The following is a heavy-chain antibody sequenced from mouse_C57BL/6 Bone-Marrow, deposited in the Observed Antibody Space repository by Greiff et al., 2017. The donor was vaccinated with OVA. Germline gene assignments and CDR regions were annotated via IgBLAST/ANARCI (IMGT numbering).Heavy chain of an antibody. J-gene: IGHJ1*03. D-gene: IGHD4-1*01. CDR1: GFSLSTFGMG. Sequence: QVTLKVCGPGILQPSQPLSLTCSFSGFSLSTFGMGVGWIRQPSGKGLEWLAHIWWDDDKYYNPALKSRLTISKDTSKNQVFLKIASVDTADTATYYCARRANWDWYFDVWGTGTTVTVSS. CDR3: ARRANWDWYFDV. V-gene: IGHV8-8*01. CDR2: IWWDDDK.